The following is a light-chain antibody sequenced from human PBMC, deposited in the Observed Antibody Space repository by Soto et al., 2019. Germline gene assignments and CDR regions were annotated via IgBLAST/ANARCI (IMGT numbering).Light chain of an antibody. CDR2: EVS. J-gene: IGLJ2*01. CDR1: SSDVGGYNY. V-gene: IGLV2-8*01. CDR3: SSFAGSNTI. Sequence: QSALTQPPSASGSPGQSVTISRTGTSSDVGGYNYVSWYQHHPGKGPKLMIYEVSKRPSGVPDRFSGSKSGNTASLTVSGLQAEDEADYYCSSFAGSNTIFGGGTKVTVL.